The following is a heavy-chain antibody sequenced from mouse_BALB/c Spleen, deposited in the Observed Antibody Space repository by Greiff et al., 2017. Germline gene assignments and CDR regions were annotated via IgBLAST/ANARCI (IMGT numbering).Heavy chain of an antibody. CDR2: ISSGGGST. CDR3: ARQKYGNYFDN. J-gene: IGHJ2*01. Sequence: EVMLVESGGGLVKPGGSLKLSCAASGFAFSSYDMSWVRQTPEKRLEWVAYISSGGGSTYYPDTVKGRFTISRDNAKNTLYLQMSSLKSEDTAMYYCARQKYGNYFDNRGEGATLTVSS. V-gene: IGHV5-12-1*01. D-gene: IGHD2-10*02. CDR1: GFAFSSYD.